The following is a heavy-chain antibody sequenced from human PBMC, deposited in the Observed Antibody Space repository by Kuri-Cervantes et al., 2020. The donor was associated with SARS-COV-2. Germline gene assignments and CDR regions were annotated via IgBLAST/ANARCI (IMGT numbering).Heavy chain of an antibody. Sequence: GESLKISCAASGFTFSSYAMSWVRQAPGKGLEWVSAISGSGGSTYYADSVKGRFTISRDNSKNTLYLQMNSLRAEDTAVYYCAKVESQVEDDYGGDCWGYFDYWGQGTLVTVSS. CDR2: ISGSGGST. CDR3: AKVESQVEDDYGGDCWGYFDY. CDR1: GFTFSSYA. V-gene: IGHV3-23*01. J-gene: IGHJ4*02. D-gene: IGHD4-23*01.